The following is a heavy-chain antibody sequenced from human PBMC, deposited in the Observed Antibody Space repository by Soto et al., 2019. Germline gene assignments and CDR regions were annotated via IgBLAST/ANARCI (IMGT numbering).Heavy chain of an antibody. V-gene: IGHV3-23*01. J-gene: IGHJ4*02. CDR2: ISGSGGST. CDR3: AKDDNYDYVWGTYRSLYFDY. Sequence: GGSLSLSCAASGFTFSSYAMSWVRQAPGKGLEWVSAISGSGGSTYYAESVKGRFTISRDNSKNTLYLQMNSLRAEDTAVYYCAKDDNYDYVWGTYRSLYFDYWGRGTLVTVSS. CDR1: GFTFSSYA. D-gene: IGHD3-16*02.